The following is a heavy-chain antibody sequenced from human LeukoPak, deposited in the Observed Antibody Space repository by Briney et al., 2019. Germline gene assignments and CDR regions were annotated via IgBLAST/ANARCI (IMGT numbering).Heavy chain of an antibody. D-gene: IGHD1-26*01. V-gene: IGHV1-2*02. Sequence: ASVKVSCKASGGTFSSYAISWVRQAPGQGREWMGWINPNSGGTNYAQKFQGRVTMTRDTSISTAYMELNRLRSDDTAVYYCATFAGEHQAPFDYWGQGTLVTVSS. CDR3: ATFAGEHQAPFDY. CDR1: GGTFSSYA. CDR2: INPNSGGT. J-gene: IGHJ4*02.